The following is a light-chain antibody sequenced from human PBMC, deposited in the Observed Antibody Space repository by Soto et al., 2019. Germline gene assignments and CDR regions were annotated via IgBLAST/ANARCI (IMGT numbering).Light chain of an antibody. CDR2: DVT. V-gene: IGLV2-14*01. CDR1: RSDVGGYNY. Sequence: QSVLTQPASVSGSPGQSXXXXCTGTRSDVGGYNYVYWHQQHPGKAPKLMIYDVTNRPSGVSDRFSGSKSGNTASLTISGLQAEDEADYYCSSYTSSSTYVFGAGTKVTVL. J-gene: IGLJ1*01. CDR3: SSYTSSSTYV.